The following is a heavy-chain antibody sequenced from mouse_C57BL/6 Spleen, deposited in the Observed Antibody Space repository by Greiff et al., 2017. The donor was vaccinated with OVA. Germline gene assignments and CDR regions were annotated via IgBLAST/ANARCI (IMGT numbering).Heavy chain of an antibody. CDR3: AREDMSNSPWFAY. CDR1: GYTFTSYW. CDR2: IHPNSGST. J-gene: IGHJ3*01. Sequence: QVQLQQSGAELVKPGASVKLSCKASGYTFTSYWMHWVKQRPGQGLEWIGMIHPNSGSTNYNEKFKSKATLTVDKSSSTAYMQLSSLTSEDSAVYYCAREDMSNSPWFAYWGQGTLVTVSA. V-gene: IGHV1-64*01. D-gene: IGHD2-5*01.